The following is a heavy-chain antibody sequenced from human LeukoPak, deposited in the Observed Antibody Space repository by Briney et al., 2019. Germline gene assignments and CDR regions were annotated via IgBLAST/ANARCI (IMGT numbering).Heavy chain of an antibody. D-gene: IGHD4-17*01. Sequence: SETLSLTCTVSGGSISSSSYYWGWIRQPPGKGLEWIGSICYSGSTYYNPSLKSRVTISVDTSKNQFSLKLSSVTAADTAVYYCARQPLRTVTRFNWYFDLWGRGTLVTVSS. V-gene: IGHV4-39*01. CDR2: ICYSGST. J-gene: IGHJ2*01. CDR1: GGSISSSSYY. CDR3: ARQPLRTVTRFNWYFDL.